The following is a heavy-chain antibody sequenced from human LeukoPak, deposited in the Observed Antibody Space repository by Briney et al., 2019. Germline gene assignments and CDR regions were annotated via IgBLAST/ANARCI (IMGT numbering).Heavy chain of an antibody. V-gene: IGHV1-18*01. J-gene: IGHJ6*03. Sequence: ASVKVSCKASGGTFSSYAISWVRQAPGQGLEWMGWISAYNGNTNYAQKLQGRVTMTTDTSTSTAYMELRSLRSDDTAVYYCARQTTVTSRYYYYYMDVWGKGTTVTVSS. D-gene: IGHD4-17*01. CDR2: ISAYNGNT. CDR3: ARQTTVTSRYYYYYMDV. CDR1: GGTFSSYA.